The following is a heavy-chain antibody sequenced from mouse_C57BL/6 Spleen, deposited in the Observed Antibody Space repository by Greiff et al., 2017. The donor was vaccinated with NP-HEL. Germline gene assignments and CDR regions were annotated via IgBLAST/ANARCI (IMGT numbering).Heavy chain of an antibody. CDR2: IDPETGGT. V-gene: IGHV1-15*01. J-gene: IGHJ4*01. CDR3: TREGKRGDAMDY. CDR1: GYTFTDYE. Sequence: VQLQQSGAELVRPGASVTLSCKASGYTFTDYEMHWVKQTPVHGLEWIGAIDPETGGTAYNQKFKGKAILTADKASSTAYMELRGLTSEDSAVDYCTREGKRGDAMDYWGQGTSVTVSS.